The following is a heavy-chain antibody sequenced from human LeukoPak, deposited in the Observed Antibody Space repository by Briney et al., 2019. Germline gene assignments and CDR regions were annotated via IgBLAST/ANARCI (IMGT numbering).Heavy chain of an antibody. CDR2: ISGSGGST. J-gene: IGHJ4*02. D-gene: IGHD4-17*01. CDR3: AKDLPDYGDYIEGY. Sequence: GGSLRLSCAASGFTFSSFAMSWVRQAPGKGLEWVSTISGSGGSTNYADSVKGRFTFSRDNSKNVVYLQMNSLRVEDTAVYYCAKDLPDYGDYIEGYWGQGTLVTVSS. CDR1: GFTFSSFA. V-gene: IGHV3-23*01.